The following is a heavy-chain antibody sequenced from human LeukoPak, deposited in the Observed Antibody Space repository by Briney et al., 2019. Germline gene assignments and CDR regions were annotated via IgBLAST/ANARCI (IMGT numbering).Heavy chain of an antibody. CDR1: DYTFTSYG. Sequence: ASVKVSCKASDYTFTSYGISWVRQAPGQGLEWMGWVSTYNGNTNYAQKLQGRVTMTTDTSTSTAYMELRSLRSDDAAVYYCARGPYCSGGTCYSQYYDYWGREPWSSSPQ. CDR2: VSTYNGNT. J-gene: IGHJ4*02. D-gene: IGHD2-15*01. V-gene: IGHV1-18*01. CDR3: ARGPYCSGGTCYSQYYDY.